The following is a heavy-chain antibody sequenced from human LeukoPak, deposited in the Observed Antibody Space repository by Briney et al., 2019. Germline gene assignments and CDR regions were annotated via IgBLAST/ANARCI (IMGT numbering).Heavy chain of an antibody. V-gene: IGHV3-53*01. CDR2: IYSGGNT. CDR3: ARRAGDYSHPYDY. Sequence: GGSLRLSCTVSGFTVSGNSMSWVRQAPGKGLEWVSFIYSGGNTHYSDSVKGRFTISRDNSKNTLYLQMNSLRAEDTAVYYCARRAGDYSHPYDYWGQGTLVTISS. CDR1: GFTVSGNS. D-gene: IGHD3-22*01. J-gene: IGHJ4*02.